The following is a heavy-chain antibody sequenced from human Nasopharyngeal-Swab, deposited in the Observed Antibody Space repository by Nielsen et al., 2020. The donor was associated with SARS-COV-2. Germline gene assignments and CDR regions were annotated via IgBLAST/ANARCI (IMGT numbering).Heavy chain of an antibody. CDR3: ARKVVVSAAFDI. CDR1: GFTFSSYW. J-gene: IGHJ3*02. CDR2: IKQDGSEK. Sequence: GESLKISCAASGFTFSSYWMSWVRQAPGKGLEWVANIKQDGSEKYYVDSVKGRFTISRDNAKNSLYLQMNSLRAEDTAVYYCARKVVVSAAFDIWGQGTMVTVSS. V-gene: IGHV3-7*01. D-gene: IGHD5/OR15-5a*01.